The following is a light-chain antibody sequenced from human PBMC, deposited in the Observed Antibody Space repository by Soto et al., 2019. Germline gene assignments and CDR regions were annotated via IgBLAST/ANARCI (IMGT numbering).Light chain of an antibody. CDR1: SSNIGAGYD. V-gene: IGLV1-40*01. Sequence: QSVLTQPPSVSGAPGQRVTISCTGSSSNIGAGYDVHWYQHLPGTGPKLLIYGNSNRPSGVPDRFSGSNSGTSASLAITGLQAEDEGDYYCQSYDSSLRGSVFGGGTKLTVL. CDR3: QSYDSSLRGSV. J-gene: IGLJ2*01. CDR2: GNS.